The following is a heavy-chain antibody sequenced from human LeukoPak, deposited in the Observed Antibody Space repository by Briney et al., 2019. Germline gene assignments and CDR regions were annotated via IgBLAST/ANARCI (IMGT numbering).Heavy chain of an antibody. Sequence: SQTLSLTCTVSGDSISSGDYYWSWIRQPAGKGLEWIGRISSSGSTNYNPSLKSRVTISIDTSKNQFSLKLSSVTAADTAVYFCARGPYSYDSSGAFDIWGQGTMVTVSS. CDR2: ISSSGST. J-gene: IGHJ3*02. V-gene: IGHV4-61*02. CDR3: ARGPYSYDSSGAFDI. CDR1: GDSISSGDYY. D-gene: IGHD3-22*01.